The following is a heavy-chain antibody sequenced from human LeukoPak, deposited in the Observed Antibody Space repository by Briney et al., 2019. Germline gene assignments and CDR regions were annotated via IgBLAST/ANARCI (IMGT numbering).Heavy chain of an antibody. D-gene: IGHD3-16*01. CDR1: GGSFSGYY. CDR2: INDSGRS. V-gene: IGHV4-34*01. J-gene: IGHJ4*02. Sequence: SETLSLSCAVYGGSFSGYYWTWIRQSAGRGLEWIGEINDSGRSSYNPALRSRGIISADTSKNQFPLKQSPRTGADTAAYVRARVEATSYGSYLFDYWGQGTQVSVSA. CDR3: ARVEATSYGSYLFDY.